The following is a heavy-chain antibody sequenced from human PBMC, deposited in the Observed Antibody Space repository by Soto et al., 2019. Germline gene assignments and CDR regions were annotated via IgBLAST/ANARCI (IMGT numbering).Heavy chain of an antibody. V-gene: IGHV3-23*01. CDR1: GFTFSSYA. D-gene: IGHD5-18*01. J-gene: IGHJ6*02. CDR3: AKALAGRTAQFYYYYGMDV. Sequence: PGGSLRLSCAASGFTFSSYAMSWVRQAPGKGLEWVSAISGSGGSTYYADSVKGRFTISRDNSKNTLYLQMNSLRAEDTAVYYCAKALAGRTAQFYYYYGMDVWGQGTTVTVSS. CDR2: ISGSGGST.